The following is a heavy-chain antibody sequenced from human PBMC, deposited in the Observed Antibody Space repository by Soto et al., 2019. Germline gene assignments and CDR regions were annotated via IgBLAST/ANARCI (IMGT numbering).Heavy chain of an antibody. V-gene: IGHV3-21*01. CDR1: GFTFSSYS. J-gene: IGHJ4*02. D-gene: IGHD3-10*01. Sequence: GGSLRLSCAASGFTFSSYSMNWFRQAPGMGLGWVSSISSSSSYIYYAGSVKGRFTISRDNAKNSLDLQMNVLRAEGKAVYYCARTMVRGGPWRGNKNDVDYWGQGTLVTVSS. CDR2: ISSSSSYI. CDR3: ARTMVRGGPWRGNKNDVDY.